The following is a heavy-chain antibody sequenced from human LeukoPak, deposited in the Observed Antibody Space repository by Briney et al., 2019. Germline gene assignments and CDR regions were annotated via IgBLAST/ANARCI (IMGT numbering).Heavy chain of an antibody. CDR1: GFTFSDYS. CDR3: ARDYKYAFDN. Sequence: PGGSPRLSCAASGFTFSDYSMNWVRQAPGKGLEWISYIGIDSGNTNYADSVKGRFTISGDKVKNSLYLQMNSLRVEDTAVYYCARDYKYAFDNWGQGTLVTVSS. V-gene: IGHV3-48*01. CDR2: IGIDSGNT. J-gene: IGHJ4*02. D-gene: IGHD5-24*01.